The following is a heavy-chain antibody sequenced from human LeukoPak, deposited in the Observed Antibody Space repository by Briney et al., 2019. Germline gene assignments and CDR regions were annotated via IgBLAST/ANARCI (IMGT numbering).Heavy chain of an antibody. CDR1: GGFINSYY. Sequence: PSETLSLTCTVSGGFINSYYWSWIRQPAGKGLEWIGRVYTSGITNYNPTLKSRITMSVDTSKNQFSLKLTSVTAADTAVYYCARHNGFDRGYYYYMDVWGKGTTVTVSS. CDR3: ARHNGFDRGYYYYMDV. D-gene: IGHD3-9*01. CDR2: VYTSGIT. J-gene: IGHJ6*03. V-gene: IGHV4-4*07.